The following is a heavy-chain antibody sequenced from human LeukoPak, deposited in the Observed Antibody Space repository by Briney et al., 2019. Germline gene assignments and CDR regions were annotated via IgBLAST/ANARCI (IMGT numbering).Heavy chain of an antibody. CDR2: IYHSGST. CDR1: GGSISSSNW. Sequence: SGTLSLTCAVSGGSISSSNWWSWVRQPPGKGLEWIGEIYHSGSTNYNPSLKSRVTISVDTSKNQFSLKLSSVTAADTAVYYCARDAGGKITATGYSSGCPDYWGQGTLVTVSS. D-gene: IGHD6-19*01. CDR3: ARDAGGKITATGYSSGCPDY. V-gene: IGHV4-4*02. J-gene: IGHJ4*02.